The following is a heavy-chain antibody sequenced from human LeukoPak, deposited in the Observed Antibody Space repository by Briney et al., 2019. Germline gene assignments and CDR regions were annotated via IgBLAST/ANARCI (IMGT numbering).Heavy chain of an antibody. CDR2: IKSSGDAT. Sequence: PGGSLRLSCAASGFTFSNTAMGWVRQPPGKGLEWVSTIKSSGDATYYADSVKGRFAISRDISKSTLYLQMDSLRAEDTALYYCAKDHDSGGWPTFDYWGQGSLVTVSS. J-gene: IGHJ4*02. D-gene: IGHD3-22*01. CDR3: AKDHDSGGWPTFDY. V-gene: IGHV3-23*01. CDR1: GFTFSNTA.